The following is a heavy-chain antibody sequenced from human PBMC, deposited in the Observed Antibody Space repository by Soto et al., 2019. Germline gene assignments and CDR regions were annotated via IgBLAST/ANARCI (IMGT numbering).Heavy chain of an antibody. V-gene: IGHV1-69*13. CDR2: IIPIFGTA. J-gene: IGHJ4*02. Sequence: GASVKVSCKASGGTFSSYAISWVRQAPGQGLEWMGGIIPIFGTANYAQKFQGRVTITADESTSTAYMELSSLRSEDTAVYYCAIGIQGYLWASFDYWGQGTLVTVSS. CDR3: AIGIQGYLWASFDY. CDR1: GGTFSSYA. D-gene: IGHD3-10*01.